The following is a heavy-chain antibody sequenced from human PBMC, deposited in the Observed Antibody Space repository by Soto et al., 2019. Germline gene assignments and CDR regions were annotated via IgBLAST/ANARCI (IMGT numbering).Heavy chain of an antibody. Sequence: QVQLVQSGAEVREPGASVKVSCKASGYSFTSLDINWVRQTAGQGLEWMGWMQPSTGRTGYAQKFQGRVTMTRDTSINTAYMDLTTLTSDDTAFYYCARGVSAGVDYWGQGTVVTVSS. CDR2: MQPSTGRT. CDR1: GYSFTSLD. J-gene: IGHJ4*02. CDR3: ARGVSAGVDY. D-gene: IGHD1-26*01. V-gene: IGHV1-8*01.